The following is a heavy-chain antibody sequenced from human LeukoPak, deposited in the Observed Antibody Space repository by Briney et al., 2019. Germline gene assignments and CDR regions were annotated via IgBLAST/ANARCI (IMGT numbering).Heavy chain of an antibody. CDR1: GFTFSNFA. V-gene: IGHV3-23*01. CDR3: TKDPNGDYVGAFDS. D-gene: IGHD4-17*01. J-gene: IGHJ5*01. Sequence: GGSLRLSCAASGFTFSNFAMTWVRQAPGKGLEWVSSLSSRQLHTYYSDSVKGRFTISRYNSQNTLYLQMNGLRADDTAIYYCTKDPNGDYVGAFDSWGQGILVTVSS. CDR2: LSSRQLHT.